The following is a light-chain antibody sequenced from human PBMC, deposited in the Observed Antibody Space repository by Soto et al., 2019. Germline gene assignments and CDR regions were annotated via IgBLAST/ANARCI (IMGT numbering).Light chain of an antibody. V-gene: IGKV3-15*01. CDR2: GAS. CDR1: QSISSN. CDR3: QQYNNWSWT. J-gene: IGKJ1*01. Sequence: TQAPGIVFGGRGKINTQNYRASQSISSNLAWYLQKVGQAPRLLTYGASTRAPGISARFSGSGSGTAFTLTVSRLQSEDFAIYYCQQYNNWSWTFGQGTKVDIK.